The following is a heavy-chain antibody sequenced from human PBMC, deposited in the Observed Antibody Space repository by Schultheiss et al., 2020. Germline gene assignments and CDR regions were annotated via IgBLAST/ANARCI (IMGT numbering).Heavy chain of an antibody. CDR2: IKSKTDGGTT. J-gene: IGHJ6*02. D-gene: IGHD3-10*01. CDR3: TTDQSHMVRGVKTYYYGMDV. Sequence: GGSLRLSCAASGFTFSNAWMSWVRQAPGKGLEWVGRIKSKTDGGTTDYAAPVKGRFTISRDDSKNTLYLQMNSLKTEDTAVYYCTTDQSHMVRGVKTYYYGMDVWGQGTTVTVSS. V-gene: IGHV3-15*01. CDR1: GFTFSNAW.